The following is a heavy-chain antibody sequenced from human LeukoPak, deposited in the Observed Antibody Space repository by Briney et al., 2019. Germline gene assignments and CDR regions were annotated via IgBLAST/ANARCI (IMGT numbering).Heavy chain of an antibody. CDR2: IRYDGSNK. Sequence: PGGSLRLSCAASGFTFSSYGMHWVRQAPGKGLEWVAFIRYDGSNKYYADSVKGRFTISRDNSKNTLYLQMNSLRAEDTAVYYCARDKSSGWYGRRFGDAFDIWGQGTMVTVSS. J-gene: IGHJ3*02. V-gene: IGHV3-30*02. D-gene: IGHD6-19*01. CDR3: ARDKSSGWYGRRFGDAFDI. CDR1: GFTFSSYG.